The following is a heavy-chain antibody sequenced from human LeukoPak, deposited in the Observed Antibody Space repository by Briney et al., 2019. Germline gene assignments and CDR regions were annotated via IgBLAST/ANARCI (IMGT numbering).Heavy chain of an antibody. CDR2: ISSSSSTI. CDR3: AKEKAAAGTEEFDY. Sequence: GGSLRLSCAASGFTFSSYSMNWVRQAPGKGLEWVSYISSSSSTIYYADSVKGRFTISRDNAKNSLYLQMNSLRAEDTAVYYCAKEKAAAGTEEFDYWGQGTLVTVSS. CDR1: GFTFSSYS. D-gene: IGHD6-13*01. V-gene: IGHV3-48*01. J-gene: IGHJ4*02.